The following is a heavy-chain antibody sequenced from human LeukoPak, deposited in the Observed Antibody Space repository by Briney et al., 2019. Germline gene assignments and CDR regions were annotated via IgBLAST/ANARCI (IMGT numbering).Heavy chain of an antibody. D-gene: IGHD2-2*01. V-gene: IGHV3-7*01. J-gene: IGHJ6*02. CDR1: GFTFSSYA. CDR3: ARGRYCTSSSCSYFYYYGMDV. Sequence: GGSLRLSCAASGFTFSSYAMSWVRQAPGKGLEWVANIKQDGSEEYYVDSVKGRFTISRDNAKNSLYLQMNSLRAEDTAVYYCARGRYCTSSSCSYFYYYGMDVWGQGTTVTVSS. CDR2: IKQDGSEE.